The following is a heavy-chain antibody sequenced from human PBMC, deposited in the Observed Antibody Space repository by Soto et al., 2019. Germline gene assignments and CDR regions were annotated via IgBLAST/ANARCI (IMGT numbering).Heavy chain of an antibody. CDR2: INHSGST. CDR1: GGSISSSSYY. CDR3: ARGHSITIFGVVPRQCDY. Sequence: SETLSLTCTVSGGSISSSSYYWGWIRQPPGKGLEWIGSINHSGSTNYNPSLKSRVTISVDTSKNQFSLKLSSVTAADTAVYYCARGHSITIFGVVPRQCDYWGQGTLVTVSS. J-gene: IGHJ4*02. D-gene: IGHD3-3*01. V-gene: IGHV4-39*07.